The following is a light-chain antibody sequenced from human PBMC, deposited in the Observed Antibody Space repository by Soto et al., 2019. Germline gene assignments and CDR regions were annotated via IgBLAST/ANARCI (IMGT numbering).Light chain of an antibody. CDR3: QQLSSFPLT. J-gene: IGKJ4*01. Sequence: DIQLTQSPSFLSASVGDRVTITCRASQGISSYLAWYQQKPGKAPNLLIYAASSLQSGVPSRFSGSGSGTEFTLTISSLQPEDLATYSCQQLSSFPLTFGGGTKVEIK. CDR1: QGISSY. CDR2: AAS. V-gene: IGKV1-9*01.